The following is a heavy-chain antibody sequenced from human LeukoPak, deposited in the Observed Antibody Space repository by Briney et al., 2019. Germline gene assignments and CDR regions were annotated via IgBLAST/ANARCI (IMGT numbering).Heavy chain of an antibody. D-gene: IGHD6-19*01. CDR2: ISSSGSPI. Sequence: GGSLRLSCAASGFTFSDYSFNWVRQAPGKGLELVSYISSSGSPIYYADSLKGRFTISRDNAKNSLYLQMNSLRAEDTAVYYCVRDPPRTVPGIDFDYWGQGTLVTVSS. CDR3: VRDPPRTVPGIDFDY. V-gene: IGHV3-48*01. CDR1: GFTFSDYS. J-gene: IGHJ4*02.